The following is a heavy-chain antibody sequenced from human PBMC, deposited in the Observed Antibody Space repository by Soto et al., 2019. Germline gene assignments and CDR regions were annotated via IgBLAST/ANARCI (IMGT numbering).Heavy chain of an antibody. V-gene: IGHV1-2*04. Sequence: QVQLVQSGAEVKKPGASVKVSCKASGYTFTGYYMHWVRQAPGQGLEWMGWINPNSGGTNYAQKFQGWVTMTRDTSISTAYMELSRLRSDDTAVYYCARDSGHTVTSTYYYYGMDVWGQGTTVTVSS. J-gene: IGHJ6*02. CDR3: ARDSGHTVTSTYYYYGMDV. CDR1: GYTFTGYY. D-gene: IGHD4-17*01. CDR2: INPNSGGT.